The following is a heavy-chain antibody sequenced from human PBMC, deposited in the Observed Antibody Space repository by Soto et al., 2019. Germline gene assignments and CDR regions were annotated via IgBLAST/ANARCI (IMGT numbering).Heavy chain of an antibody. Sequence: PGGSLRLSCAVSGFTFSRYGMNWVRQAPGKGLEWISYINNKGDSIYYADSVKGRFSISRDNVKSSLFLQMNSLRAEDTAVYYCTIDDYSDYDQVDYWGQGTLVTVSS. CDR1: GFTFSRYG. J-gene: IGHJ4*02. V-gene: IGHV3-48*01. CDR3: TIDDYSDYDQVDY. CDR2: INNKGDSI. D-gene: IGHD4-17*01.